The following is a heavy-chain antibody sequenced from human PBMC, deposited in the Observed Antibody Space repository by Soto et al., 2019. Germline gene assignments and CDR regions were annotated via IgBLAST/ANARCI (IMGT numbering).Heavy chain of an antibody. V-gene: IGHV3-30*04. CDR3: AKDHDIAAAGYYFDY. D-gene: IGHD6-13*01. J-gene: IGHJ4*02. CDR2: ISTDGRDK. CDR1: GFTFSRHA. Sequence: GGSLRLSCAASGFTFSRHAMHWVRQAPGEGLEWVAVISTDGRDKYHADSVKGRFTISRDNSKNTLYLQMNSLRAEDTAVYYCAKDHDIAAAGYYFDYWGQGTLVNVSS.